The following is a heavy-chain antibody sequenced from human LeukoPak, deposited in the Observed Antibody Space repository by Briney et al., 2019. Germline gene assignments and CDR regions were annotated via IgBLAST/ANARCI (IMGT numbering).Heavy chain of an antibody. CDR3: AREGRGSSWPY. CDR2: IKQDGSEE. J-gene: IGHJ4*02. D-gene: IGHD6-13*01. CDR1: GFTFSSYW. V-gene: IGHV3-7*01. Sequence: GGSLRLSCAASGFTFSSYWMSWVRQAPGKGLEWVANIKQDGSEEYYVDSVKGRFTISRDNTENSLYPQMNSLRAEDTAVYYCAREGRGSSWPYWGQGTLVTVSS.